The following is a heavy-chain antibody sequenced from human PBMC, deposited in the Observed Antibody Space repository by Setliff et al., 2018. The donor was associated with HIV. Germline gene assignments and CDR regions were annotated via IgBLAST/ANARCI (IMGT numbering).Heavy chain of an antibody. CDR1: GYTFTDYY. CDR3: ARGYTMWLVNYYFDY. J-gene: IGHJ4*02. Sequence: ASVKVSCKTSGYTFTDYYMHWVRQAPGQGLEWMGWIATLGGQTNYAQKFQGRVTLTRDTSTTTAYMELVGLKSDDTAVYYCARGYTMWLVNYYFDYWGQGTRVAVSS. V-gene: IGHV1-2*02. CDR2: IATLGGQT. D-gene: IGHD6-19*01.